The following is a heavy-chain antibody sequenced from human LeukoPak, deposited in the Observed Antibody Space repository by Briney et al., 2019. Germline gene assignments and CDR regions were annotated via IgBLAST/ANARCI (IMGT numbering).Heavy chain of an antibody. CDR3: AREQWDDSSGYYIDY. J-gene: IGHJ4*02. D-gene: IGHD3-22*01. CDR2: IYYSGST. V-gene: IGHV4-61*01. CDR1: GGSVSSGSYY. Sequence: TSETLSLTCTVSGGSVSSGSYYWSWIRQPPGKGLEWIGYIYYSGSTNYNPSLKSRVTISVDTSKNQFSLKLSSVTAADTAIYYCAREQWDDSSGYYIDYWGQGTLVTVSS.